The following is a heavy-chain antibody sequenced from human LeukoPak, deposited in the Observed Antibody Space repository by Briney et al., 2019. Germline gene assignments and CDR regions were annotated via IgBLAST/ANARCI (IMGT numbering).Heavy chain of an antibody. V-gene: IGHV1-69*05. Sequence: SVKVSCKASGGTFSSYAISWVRQAPGQGLEWMGGIIPIFGTANYAQKLQGRVTMTTDTSTSTAYMELRSLRSDDTAVYYCASAPYNLDYMDVWGKGTTVTISS. CDR1: GGTFSSYA. J-gene: IGHJ6*03. CDR2: IIPIFGTA. CDR3: ASAPYNLDYMDV. D-gene: IGHD1-1*01.